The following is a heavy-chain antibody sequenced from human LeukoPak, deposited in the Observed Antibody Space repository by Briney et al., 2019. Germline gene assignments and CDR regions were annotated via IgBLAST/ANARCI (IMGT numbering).Heavy chain of an antibody. J-gene: IGHJ4*02. CDR3: AKSRSGSANWALRIFDN. CDR1: GFSFGSEA. V-gene: IGHV3-23*01. CDR2: ISPGGGTT. D-gene: IGHD3-10*01. Sequence: GGSLRLSCVVSGFSFGSEAMSWVRQAPGRGLEWVSSISPGGGTTYYADSVKGRFTISRDNSENTLYVEMNSLRAEDTAIYYCAKSRSGSANWALRIFDNWGQGTLVTVSS.